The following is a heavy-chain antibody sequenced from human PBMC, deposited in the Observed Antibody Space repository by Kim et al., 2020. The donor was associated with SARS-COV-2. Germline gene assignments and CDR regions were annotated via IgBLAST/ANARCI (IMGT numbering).Heavy chain of an antibody. J-gene: IGHJ4*02. CDR1: GYTFTSYG. D-gene: IGHD6-19*01. Sequence: ASVKVSCKASGYTFTSYGISWVRQAPGQGLEWMGWISTYNGNTNYAQKLQGRVTMTTDTSTSTAYMELRSLRSDDTAVYYCARDLRDGYSSGWDDQWFDYWGQGTLVTVSS. CDR2: ISTYNGNT. V-gene: IGHV1-18*01. CDR3: ARDLRDGYSSGWDDQWFDY.